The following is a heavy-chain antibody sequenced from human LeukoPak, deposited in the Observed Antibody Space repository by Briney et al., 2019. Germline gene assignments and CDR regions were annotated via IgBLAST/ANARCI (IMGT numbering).Heavy chain of an antibody. D-gene: IGHD6-13*01. Sequence: GESLKISCKGSGYSFPNYWIGWVRQMPGKGLEWIGIVYPATSDTTYSPSFQGQVTISADKSISTAYLQWSSLKASDTAMYYCARLESSSWSLFDPWGQGTLVTVSS. J-gene: IGHJ5*02. CDR3: ARLESSSWSLFDP. CDR2: VYPATSDT. V-gene: IGHV5-51*01. CDR1: GYSFPNYW.